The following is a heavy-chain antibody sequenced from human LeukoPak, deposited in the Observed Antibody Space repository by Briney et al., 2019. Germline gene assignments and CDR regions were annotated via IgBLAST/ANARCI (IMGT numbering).Heavy chain of an antibody. CDR1: GFTFSSYA. Sequence: NPGGSLRLSCAASGFTFSSYAMSWVRQAPGKGLEWVGRIKSKTDGGTTDYAAPVKGRSTISRDDSKNTLYLQMNSLKTEDTAVYYCTTETYYDFWSGYWNYWGQGTLVTVSS. J-gene: IGHJ4*02. D-gene: IGHD3-3*01. CDR2: IKSKTDGGTT. CDR3: TTETYYDFWSGYWNY. V-gene: IGHV3-15*01.